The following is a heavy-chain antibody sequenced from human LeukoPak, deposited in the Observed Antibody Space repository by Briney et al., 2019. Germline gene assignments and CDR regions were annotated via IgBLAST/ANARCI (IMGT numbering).Heavy chain of an antibody. CDR1: GDSISSYY. J-gene: IGHJ4*02. V-gene: IGHV4-59*01. CDR2: IYHSGST. D-gene: IGHD6-13*01. Sequence: SENLSLTCTVTGDSISSYYWSWIRQPPGKGLEWIGYIYHSGSTNYNPSLKSRVTISADTSKDQFSLKLASVTAADTAVYYCATGYSSTWYYFDYWGQGTLVTVSS. CDR3: ATGYSSTWYYFDY.